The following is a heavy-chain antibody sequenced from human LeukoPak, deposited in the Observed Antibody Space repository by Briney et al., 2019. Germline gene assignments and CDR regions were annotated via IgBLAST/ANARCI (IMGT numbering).Heavy chain of an antibody. J-gene: IGHJ4*02. V-gene: IGHV3-23*01. CDR1: GFTFSSYA. Sequence: GSLRLSCAASGFTFSSYAMSWVRRAPGKGLEWVSAISGSGGSTYYADSVKGRFTISRDNSKNTLYLQMNSLRAEDTAVYYCAKRRDGYNDYFDYWGQGTLVTVSS. CDR3: AKRRDGYNDYFDY. D-gene: IGHD5-24*01. CDR2: ISGSGGST.